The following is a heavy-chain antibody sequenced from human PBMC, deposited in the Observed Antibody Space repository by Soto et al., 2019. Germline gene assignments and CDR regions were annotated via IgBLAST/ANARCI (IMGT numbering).Heavy chain of an antibody. Sequence: EVQLVESGGGLVPPGGSLRLSCAASGFTFSTYSMNWVRQAPGKGLEWVSFISSTGETTYYADSVKGRLTISRDNAKNSLFLQMNSLTAEYTAVSYCARDVRLPDYWGQGTLVTVSS. D-gene: IGHD3-10*02. J-gene: IGHJ4*02. CDR3: ARDVRLPDY. CDR1: GFTFSTYS. V-gene: IGHV3-48*01. CDR2: ISSTGETT.